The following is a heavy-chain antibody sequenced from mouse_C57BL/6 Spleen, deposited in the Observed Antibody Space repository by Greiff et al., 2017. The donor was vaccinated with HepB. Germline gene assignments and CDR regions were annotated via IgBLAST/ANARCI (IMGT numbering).Heavy chain of an antibody. CDR2: IDPSDSYT. D-gene: IGHD1-1*01. CDR3: ARSGTTVVEGWYFDV. J-gene: IGHJ1*03. CDR1: GYTFTSYW. Sequence: VQLQQPGAELVMPGASVKLSCKASGYTFTSYWMHWVKQRPGQGLEWIGEIDPSDSYTNYNQKFKGKSTLTVDKSSSTAYMQLSSLTSEDSAVYYCARSGTTVVEGWYFDVWGTGTTVTVSS. V-gene: IGHV1-69*01.